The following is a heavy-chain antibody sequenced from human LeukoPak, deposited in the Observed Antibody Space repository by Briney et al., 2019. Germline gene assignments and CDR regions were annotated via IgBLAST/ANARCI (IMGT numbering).Heavy chain of an antibody. CDR3: AREYGSGSYYKRKLKFDY. CDR1: GYTFTGYY. V-gene: IGHV1-2*02. CDR2: INPNSGGT. J-gene: IGHJ4*02. D-gene: IGHD3-10*01. Sequence: ASVKVSCKASGYTFTGYYIHWVRQAPGQGLEWMGWINPNSGGTNYAQKFQGRVTMTRDTSISTAYMELSRLRSDDTAVYYCAREYGSGSYYKRKLKFDYWGQGTLVTVSS.